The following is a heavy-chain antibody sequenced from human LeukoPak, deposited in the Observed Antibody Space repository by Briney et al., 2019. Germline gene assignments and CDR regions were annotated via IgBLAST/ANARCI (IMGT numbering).Heavy chain of an antibody. D-gene: IGHD2-21*02. Sequence: ASVKVSCTASGYTFTKYFMHWVRQAPGQGLEWMGIINPRGGSTGYAQKFQGRITMTTDMSTRTVYMELSSLESEDTAVYYCARRDCVGDCYSNWFDPWGQGTLVTVSS. V-gene: IGHV1-46*01. CDR3: ARRDCVGDCYSNWFDP. CDR1: GYTFTKYF. CDR2: INPRGGST. J-gene: IGHJ5*02.